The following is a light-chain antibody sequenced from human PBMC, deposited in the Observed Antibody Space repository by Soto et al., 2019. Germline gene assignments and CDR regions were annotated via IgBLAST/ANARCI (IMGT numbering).Light chain of an antibody. V-gene: IGLV3-21*04. CDR3: QVWASSSDPVV. CDR2: YDS. J-gene: IGLJ2*01. CDR1: NIGSKS. Sequence: SYELTQPPSVSVAPGKTARITCGGNNIGSKSVHWYQQKPGQAPVLVIYYDSDRPSGIPERFSGSNSGNTATLTISRVEAGDDAYYYCQVWASSSDPVVFGGGTKLTVL.